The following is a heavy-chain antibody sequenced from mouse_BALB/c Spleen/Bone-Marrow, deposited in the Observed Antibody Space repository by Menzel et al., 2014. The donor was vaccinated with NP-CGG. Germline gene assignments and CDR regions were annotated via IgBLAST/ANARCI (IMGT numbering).Heavy chain of an antibody. V-gene: IGHV3-2*02. J-gene: IGHJ4*01. CDR3: AGSEGDYDSAMDY. Sequence: EVQLQQSGPGLVKPSQSLSLTCTVTGYSITSDYAWNWIRQFPGNKLEWMGYISYSGSTSYNPSLKSRISITRDTSKNQFFLQLNSVTTEDTATYYCAGSEGDYDSAMDYWGQGTSVTLSS. CDR2: ISYSGST. CDR1: GYSITSDYA. D-gene: IGHD2-4*01.